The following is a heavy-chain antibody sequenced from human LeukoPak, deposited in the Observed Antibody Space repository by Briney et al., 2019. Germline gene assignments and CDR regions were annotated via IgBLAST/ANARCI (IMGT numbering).Heavy chain of an antibody. J-gene: IGHJ6*04. CDR1: GGSFSGYY. CDR3: ARVSRYGSGRPRWAPDV. V-gene: IGHV4-34*01. CDR2: INHSGST. Sequence: SETLSLTCAVYGGSFSGYYWSWIRQPPGKGLEWIGEINHSGSTNYNPSLKSRVTISVDTSKNQFSLKLSSVTAADTAVYYCARVSRYGSGRPRWAPDVWGKGTTVTVSS. D-gene: IGHD3-10*01.